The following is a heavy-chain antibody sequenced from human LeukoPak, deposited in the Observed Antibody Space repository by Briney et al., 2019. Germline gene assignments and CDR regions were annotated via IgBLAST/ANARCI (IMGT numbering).Heavy chain of an antibody. J-gene: IGHJ4*02. CDR2: INPSGGGT. CDR3: ASGYKTVCVFDH. Sequence: GASVKVSCKASVYTFTTYYMHWVRQAPGQGLVWMGLINPSGGGTRYAQRFQGRVTMTRDTSTSTVYMELSSLRSEDTAVDYCASGYKTVCVFDHWGQGTLVTVSS. CDR1: VYTFTTYY. D-gene: IGHD5-24*01. V-gene: IGHV1-46*01.